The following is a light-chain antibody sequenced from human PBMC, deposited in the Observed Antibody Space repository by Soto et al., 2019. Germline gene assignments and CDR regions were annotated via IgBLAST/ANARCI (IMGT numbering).Light chain of an antibody. V-gene: IGKV3-15*01. Sequence: EITMTQSPATLSVSPGERVTLSCRASQSVSSNLVWYQQKPGQAPRLPIHGASTRATGVPARLSGSGSGTEFSITISSLQSEDFSTYDGQHYNTWPPWTFGQGTKVDIK. CDR2: GAS. J-gene: IGKJ1*01. CDR1: QSVSSN. CDR3: QHYNTWPPWT.